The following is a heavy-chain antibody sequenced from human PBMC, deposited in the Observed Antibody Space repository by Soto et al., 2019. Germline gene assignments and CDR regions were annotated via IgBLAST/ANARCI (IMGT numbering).Heavy chain of an antibody. CDR2: IKSKTDGGTT. V-gene: IGHV3-15*01. CDR3: TTDKWTVYYDSSGYPY. Sequence: GGSLRLSCAASGFTFSNAWMSWVRQAPGKGLEWVGRIKSKTDGGTTDYAAPVKGRFTISRDDSKNTLYLQMNSLKTEDTAVYYCTTDKWTVYYDSSGYPYWGQGTLVTVSS. D-gene: IGHD3-22*01. J-gene: IGHJ4*02. CDR1: GFTFSNAW.